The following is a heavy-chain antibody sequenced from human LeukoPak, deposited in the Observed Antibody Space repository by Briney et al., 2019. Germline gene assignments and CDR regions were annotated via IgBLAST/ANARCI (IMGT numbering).Heavy chain of an antibody. Sequence: PGGSLRLSCAASGFTFSSYSMNWVRQAPGKGLEWVSSISSSSSYIYYADSVKGRFTISRDNAKNSLYLQMNSLRAEDTAVYYCARGTGWDHDAFDIWGQGTMVTVSS. CDR3: ARGTGWDHDAFDI. D-gene: IGHD3/OR15-3a*01. CDR2: ISSSSSYI. V-gene: IGHV3-21*01. CDR1: GFTFSSYS. J-gene: IGHJ3*02.